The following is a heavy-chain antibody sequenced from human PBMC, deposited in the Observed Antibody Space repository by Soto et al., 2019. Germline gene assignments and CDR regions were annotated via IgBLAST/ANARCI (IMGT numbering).Heavy chain of an antibody. CDR2: INHSGST. Sequence: QVQLQQWGAGLLKPSETLSLTCAVYGGSFSGYYWSWIRQPPGKGLEWIGEINHSGSTNYNPSLKSRVTISVDTSKNQFSLKLSSVTAADTAVYYCARVSPGSSWTLYYYYGMDVWGQGTTVTVSS. V-gene: IGHV4-34*01. CDR3: ARVSPGSSWTLYYYYGMDV. J-gene: IGHJ6*02. D-gene: IGHD6-13*01. CDR1: GGSFSGYY.